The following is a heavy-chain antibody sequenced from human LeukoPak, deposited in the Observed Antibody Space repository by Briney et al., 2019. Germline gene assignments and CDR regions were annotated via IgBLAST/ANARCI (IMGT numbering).Heavy chain of an antibody. CDR3: AKDGGIVGALHWFDP. Sequence: PGGSLRLSCAASGFTFTSYPMHWVRQAPGKGLEWVAFIRYDGSNKYYADSVKGRFTISRDNSKNTLYLQMNSLRAEDTAVYYCAKDGGIVGALHWFDPWGQGTLVTVSS. CDR2: IRYDGSNK. J-gene: IGHJ5*02. CDR1: GFTFTSYP. V-gene: IGHV3-30*02. D-gene: IGHD1-26*01.